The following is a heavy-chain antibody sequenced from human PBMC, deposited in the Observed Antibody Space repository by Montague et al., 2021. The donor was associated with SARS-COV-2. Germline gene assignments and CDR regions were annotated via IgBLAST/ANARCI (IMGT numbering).Heavy chain of an antibody. D-gene: IGHD6-19*01. CDR1: GFAFNNFA. V-gene: IGHV3-23*01. CDR3: AKQPGAGAVVYWYFDL. Sequence: SLRLSCAASGFAFNNFAMSWVRQAPGKGLEWVSSIFGSAAGTYYAASVKGRFTISSDNSKNTLYLQMNSLKAEDMAKYYCAKQPGAGAVVYWYFDLWGRGTVVSVSS. J-gene: IGHJ2*01. CDR2: IFGSAAGT.